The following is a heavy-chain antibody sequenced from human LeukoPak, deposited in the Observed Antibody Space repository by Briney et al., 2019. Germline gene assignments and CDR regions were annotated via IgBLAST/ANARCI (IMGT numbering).Heavy chain of an antibody. J-gene: IGHJ4*02. CDR2: IWYDGSKK. D-gene: IGHD1-1*01. Sequence: GGSLRLSCIASGFTFNDNGMQWVRQAPGKGLEWVAVIWYDGSKKCYADFVKGRFTVPRDDSKNTLYLQMNSLRAEDTAVYYCARLKGTSLDYWGQGTLVTVSS. CDR3: ARLKGTSLDY. V-gene: IGHV3-33*01. CDR1: GFTFNDNG.